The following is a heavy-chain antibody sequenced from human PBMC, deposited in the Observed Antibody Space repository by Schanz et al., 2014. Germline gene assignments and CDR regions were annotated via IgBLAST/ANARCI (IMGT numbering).Heavy chain of an antibody. CDR2: IIPDSGGT. V-gene: IGHV1-2*02. CDR3: ASDFWSGYSHYYYGLDV. J-gene: IGHJ6*02. Sequence: QVQLVQSGAEVTKPGSTVKVSCKASGGTFNDYTFTWVRQAPGLGLEWMGRIIPDSGGTNYAQKFQGRVTMTRDMSINTAYMELSRLRSDDSAVYYCASDFWSGYSHYYYGLDVWGQGTTVTVSS. CDR1: GGTFNDYT. D-gene: IGHD3-3*01.